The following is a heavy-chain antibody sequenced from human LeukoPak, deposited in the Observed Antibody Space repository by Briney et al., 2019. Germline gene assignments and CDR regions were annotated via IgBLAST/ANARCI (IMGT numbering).Heavy chain of an antibody. J-gene: IGHJ4*02. V-gene: IGHV1-69*04. Sequence: SVKVSCKASGGTFSSYTISWVRQAPGQGLEWMGRIIPILGIANYAQKFQGRVTITADKSTSTAYMELSSLRSEDTAVYYCARDPPPRGYSYGYGYEDYWGQGNPGHRLL. CDR1: GGTFSSYT. D-gene: IGHD5-18*01. CDR3: ARDPPPRGYSYGYGYEDY. CDR2: IIPILGIA.